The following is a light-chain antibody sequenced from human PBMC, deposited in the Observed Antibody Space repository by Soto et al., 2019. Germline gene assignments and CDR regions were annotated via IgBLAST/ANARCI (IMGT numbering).Light chain of an antibody. CDR1: QSIDIW. J-gene: IGKJ1*01. V-gene: IGKV1-5*03. Sequence: IQMTQSPSILAASVGDRVTITCRASQSIDIWLAWYQQKPGKAPKLLIQRASSLESGIPSRFSGSGSGTQFTLTISSLQPDDFASYHCQQYLSYPLAFGQGTKVEI. CDR3: QQYLSYPLA. CDR2: RAS.